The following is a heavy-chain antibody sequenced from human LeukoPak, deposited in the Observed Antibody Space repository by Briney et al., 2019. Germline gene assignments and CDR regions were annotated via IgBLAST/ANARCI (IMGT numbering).Heavy chain of an antibody. CDR3: ARTYGSGTYYFDY. Sequence: GGSLRLSCAASGFTFSIYAMSWVRQAPGKGLEWVSAGSTYYADSVKGRFTISRDNSKNTLYLQMNSLRAEDTAVYYCARTYGSGTYYFDYWGQGTLATVSS. D-gene: IGHD3-10*01. V-gene: IGHV3-23*01. CDR1: GFTFSIYA. J-gene: IGHJ4*02. CDR2: GST.